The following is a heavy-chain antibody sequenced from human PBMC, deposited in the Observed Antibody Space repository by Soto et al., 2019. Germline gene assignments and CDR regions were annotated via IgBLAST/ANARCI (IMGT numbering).Heavy chain of an antibody. V-gene: IGHV3-23*01. J-gene: IGHJ4*02. CDR1: GFSFSSYA. D-gene: IGHD6-19*01. CDR2: ISGRGGRA. Sequence: GGSLRLSCAASGFSFSSYALNWVRQAPGKGLEWVSTISGRGGRAYYADSVKGRFTISRDNSKNALYLQLDSLRAEDTAVYYCAKDRSQGAVAGTTDFDYWGQGTLVTVSS. CDR3: AKDRSQGAVAGTTDFDY.